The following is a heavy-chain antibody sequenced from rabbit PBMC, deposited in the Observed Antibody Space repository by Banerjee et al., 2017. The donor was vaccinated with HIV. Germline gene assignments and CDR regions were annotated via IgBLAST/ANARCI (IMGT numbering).Heavy chain of an antibody. V-gene: IGHV1S40*01. CDR2: IYTGSSGST. CDR1: GFSFSSGYD. CDR3: ARDPYTSDGGYLYGMDL. J-gene: IGHJ4*01. D-gene: IGHD1-1*01. Sequence: QQLEESGGGLVKPGASLTLTCKASGFSFSSGYDMCWVRQAPGKGLEWIACIYTGSSGSTYCASWAKGRFTISKTSSTTVTLQLNSLTAADTAAYFYARDPYTSDGGYLYGMDLWGPGTLVTVS.